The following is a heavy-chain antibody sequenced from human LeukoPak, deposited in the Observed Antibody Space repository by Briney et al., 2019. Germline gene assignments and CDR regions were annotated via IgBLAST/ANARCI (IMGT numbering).Heavy chain of an antibody. CDR2: IDWDDDK. J-gene: IGHJ4*02. CDR1: GFSLSTSGMC. D-gene: IGHD6-13*01. CDR3: ARSRMYSSSWYYFDY. V-gene: IGHV2-70*11. Sequence: SGPALVKPTQTLTLTCTFSGFSLSTSGMCVSWIRQPPGKALEWLARIDWDDDKYYSTSLKTRLTISKDTSKNQVVLTMTNMDPVDTATYYCARSRMYSSSWYYFDYWGQGTLVTVSS.